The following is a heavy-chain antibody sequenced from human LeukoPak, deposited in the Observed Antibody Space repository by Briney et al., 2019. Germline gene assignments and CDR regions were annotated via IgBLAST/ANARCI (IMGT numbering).Heavy chain of an antibody. D-gene: IGHD4-17*01. CDR1: GYTFSSYA. CDR3: AKATGYGDYAEDY. J-gene: IGHJ4*02. Sequence: GGSLRLSCAASGYTFSSYAMSWVRQAPGKGLEWVSAISGSGGSTYYADSVKGRFTISRDNSKNTLYLQMNSLRAEDTAVYYCAKATGYGDYAEDYWGQGTLVTVSS. V-gene: IGHV3-23*01. CDR2: ISGSGGST.